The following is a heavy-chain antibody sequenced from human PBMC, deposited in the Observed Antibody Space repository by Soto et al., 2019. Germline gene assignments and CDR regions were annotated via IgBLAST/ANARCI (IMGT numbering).Heavy chain of an antibody. CDR1: GGPLSICG. CDR3: ATYGMAV. Sequence: QSGVSLRLAFAACGGPLSICGVDWFRQAPVKGLEWVAVIWYDGSNKYYADSVKGRFTISRDNSKNTLYLQMNSLRAEDTAVYYCATYGMAVWGQRPTVTVSS. CDR2: IWYDGSNK. V-gene: IGHV3-33*01. J-gene: IGHJ6*02.